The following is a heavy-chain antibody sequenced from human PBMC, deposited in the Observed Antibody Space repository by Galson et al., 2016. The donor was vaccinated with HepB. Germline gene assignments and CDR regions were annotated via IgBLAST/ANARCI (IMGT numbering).Heavy chain of an antibody. CDR3: ARDDLLWFGPQSAFDY. CDR1: GYTFTSYA. J-gene: IGHJ4*02. D-gene: IGHD3-10*01. V-gene: IGHV1-3*01. Sequence: SVKVSCKASGYTFTSYAMHWVRQAPGQRLEWMGWINAGNGNTKYSQKFQGRVTITRDTSASTAYMELSSLRSEDTAVYYCARDDLLWFGPQSAFDYWGKGTLVTVSS. CDR2: INAGNGNT.